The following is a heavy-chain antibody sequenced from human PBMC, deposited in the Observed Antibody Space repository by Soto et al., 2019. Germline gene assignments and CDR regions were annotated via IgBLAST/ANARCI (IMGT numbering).Heavy chain of an antibody. D-gene: IGHD5-18*01. V-gene: IGHV1-3*01. J-gene: IGHJ4*02. CDR3: ARDWYSYGPSGGLYYFDY. Sequence: XVKVSCKASGYTFTSYAMHWVRQAPGQRLEWMGWINAGNGNTKYSQKFQGRVTITRDTSASTAYMELSSLRSEDTDVYYCARDWYSYGPSGGLYYFDYWGQGTLVTVSS. CDR2: INAGNGNT. CDR1: GYTFTSYA.